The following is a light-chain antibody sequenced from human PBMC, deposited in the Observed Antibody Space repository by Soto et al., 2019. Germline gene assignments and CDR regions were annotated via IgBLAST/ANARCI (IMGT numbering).Light chain of an antibody. Sequence: EIVMTQSPVTLSVSPGERATLSCRASQSISTNLAWYQQKPGQAPRLLISGASTRATGISARFSGSGSGTEFTLTISSLQSEDFAVYYCQQYNNWPGTFGQGTKVEIK. CDR1: QSISTN. CDR3: QQYNNWPGT. V-gene: IGKV3-15*01. CDR2: GAS. J-gene: IGKJ1*01.